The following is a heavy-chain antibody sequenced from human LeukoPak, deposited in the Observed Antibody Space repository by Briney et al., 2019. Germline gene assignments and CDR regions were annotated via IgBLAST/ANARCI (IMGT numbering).Heavy chain of an antibody. V-gene: IGHV3-30*04. CDR1: GFTFSSHT. D-gene: IGHD1-20*01. J-gene: IGHJ4*02. CDR3: AREVVQITAGYFDY. CDR2: ISIDGRRQ. Sequence: GGSLRLSCAASGFTFSSHTIHWVRQAAGKGEEGVAVISIDGRRQYYADSVKGRFTISRDNSKNTLYLQMDSLKPEDTAVYYCAREVVQITAGYFDYWGQGTLVTVSS.